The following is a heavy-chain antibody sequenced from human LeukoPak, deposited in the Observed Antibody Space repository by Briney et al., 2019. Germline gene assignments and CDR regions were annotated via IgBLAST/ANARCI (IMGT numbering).Heavy chain of an antibody. J-gene: IGHJ5*02. CDR1: AGSFSGYY. Sequence: SETLSLTCAVYAGSFSGYYWSWIRQPPGKGLEWIGEINHSGSTNYNPSLKSRVTISVDTSKNQFSLKLSSVAAADTAVYYCARGWEHVVVPAANRVWFDPWGQGTLVTVSS. D-gene: IGHD2-2*01. V-gene: IGHV4-34*01. CDR2: INHSGST. CDR3: ARGWEHVVVPAANRVWFDP.